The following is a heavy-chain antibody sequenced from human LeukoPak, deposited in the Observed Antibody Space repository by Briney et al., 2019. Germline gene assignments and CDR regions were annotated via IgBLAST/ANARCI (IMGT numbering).Heavy chain of an antibody. D-gene: IGHD6-13*01. CDR3: AKAEYSSSWSRATCFDY. J-gene: IGHJ4*02. CDR1: GFTFDDYA. Sequence: GGSLRLSCAASGFTFDDYAMHWVRQAPGKGLEWVSGISWNSGSIGYADSVKGRFTISRDNAKNSLYLQMNSLRAEDTALYYCAKAEYSSSWSRATCFDYWGQGTLVTVSS. CDR2: ISWNSGSI. V-gene: IGHV3-9*01.